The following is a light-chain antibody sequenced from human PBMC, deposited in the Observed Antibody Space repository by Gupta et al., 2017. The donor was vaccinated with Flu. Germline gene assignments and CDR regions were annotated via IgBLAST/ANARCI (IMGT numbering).Light chain of an antibody. CDR3: MQGSRWPWA. CDR1: QGLVYSDGNIY. CDR2: QVS. J-gene: IGKJ1*01. Sequence: DVVMTQSPLSLPVTLGQPSSISCRSSQGLVYSDGNIYLHWFQLRPGQSPRRLIYQVSHRESGVPDRFSGSGSGTDFTLKISRVEAEDVWVYYCMQGSRWPWAFGQGTKVEIK. V-gene: IGKV2-30*01.